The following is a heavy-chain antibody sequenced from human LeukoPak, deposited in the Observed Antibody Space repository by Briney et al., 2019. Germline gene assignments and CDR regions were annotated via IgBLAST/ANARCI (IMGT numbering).Heavy chain of an antibody. Sequence: PSETLSLTCTVSGGSISSYYWSWIRQPPGKGLEWIGYIYYSGSTNYNPSLKSRVTISVDTSKNRFSLKLSSVTAADTAVYYCARHRPEYGSGSYGWFDPWGQGTLVTVSS. J-gene: IGHJ5*02. D-gene: IGHD3-10*01. CDR3: ARHRPEYGSGSYGWFDP. V-gene: IGHV4-59*08. CDR2: IYYSGST. CDR1: GGSISSYY.